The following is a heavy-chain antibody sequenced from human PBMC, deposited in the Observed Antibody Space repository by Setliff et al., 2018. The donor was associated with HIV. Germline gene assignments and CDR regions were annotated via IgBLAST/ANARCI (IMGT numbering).Heavy chain of an antibody. D-gene: IGHD3-16*01. CDR1: GGSFSGYY. CDR3: ARGTKFVWGRWFHP. Sequence: PSETLSLTCAVYGGSFSGYYWSWIRQPPRKRLEWIGELNDSGSTNYNPSLKSRVTISVDTSKNQFSLRLSSVTAADTAVYYCARGTKFVWGRWFHPWGQGTLVTVSS. J-gene: IGHJ5*02. CDR2: LNDSGST. V-gene: IGHV4-34*01.